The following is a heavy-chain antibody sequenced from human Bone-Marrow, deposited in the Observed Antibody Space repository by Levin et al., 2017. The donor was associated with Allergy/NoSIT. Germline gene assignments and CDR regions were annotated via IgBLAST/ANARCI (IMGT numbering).Heavy chain of an antibody. CDR2: IYHSGST. V-gene: IGHV4-4*02. Sequence: SETLSLTCAVSGGSISSSNWWSWVRQPPGKGLEWIGEIYHSGSTNYNPSLKSRVTISVDKSKNQFSLKLSSVTAADTAVYYCASSRAATVIHRPFDYWGQGTLVTVSS. J-gene: IGHJ4*02. CDR1: GGSISSSNW. D-gene: IGHD5-24*01. CDR3: ASSRAATVIHRPFDY.